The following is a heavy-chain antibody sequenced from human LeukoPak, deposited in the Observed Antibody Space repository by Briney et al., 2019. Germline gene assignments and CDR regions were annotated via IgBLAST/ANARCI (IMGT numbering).Heavy chain of an antibody. CDR1: GGSISSGSYY. V-gene: IGHV4-61*02. J-gene: IGHJ3*02. D-gene: IGHD3-3*01. Sequence: SETLSLTCTVSGGSISSGSYYWSWIRQPAGKGLEWIGRIYTSGSTNYNPSLKSRVTMSVDTSKNQFSLKLSSVTAADTAVYYCARDFGVVIIGAFDIWGQGTMVTVSS. CDR3: ARDFGVVIIGAFDI. CDR2: IYTSGST.